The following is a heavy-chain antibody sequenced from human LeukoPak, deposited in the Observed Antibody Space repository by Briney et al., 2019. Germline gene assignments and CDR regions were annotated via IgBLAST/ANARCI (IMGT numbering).Heavy chain of an antibody. CDR1: GFAFSSNG. CDR2: ISYDGSNK. Sequence: GGSLRLSCAASGFAFSSNGMHWVRQAPGKGLEWVALISYDGSNKYFADSVKGRFTISRDNSKNTLYLQMHSLRAEDTAVYYCAKDNVTAAGRYFDYWGQGTLVTVSS. J-gene: IGHJ4*02. D-gene: IGHD6-13*01. V-gene: IGHV3-30*18. CDR3: AKDNVTAAGRYFDY.